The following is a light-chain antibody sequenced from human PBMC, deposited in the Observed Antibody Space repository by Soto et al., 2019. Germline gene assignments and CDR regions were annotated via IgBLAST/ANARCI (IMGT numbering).Light chain of an antibody. CDR3: QQRSNWPPWT. CDR1: QSVSSH. J-gene: IGKJ1*01. Sequence: EVVLTQSPATLSLSPGDRATLSCRASQSVSSHFAWYQQKSGQAPRLLIYDASNRATGIPARFSGSGSGTDFTLTISSLGPEDFAVYYCQQRSNWPPWTFGQGTKVDI. CDR2: DAS. V-gene: IGKV3-11*01.